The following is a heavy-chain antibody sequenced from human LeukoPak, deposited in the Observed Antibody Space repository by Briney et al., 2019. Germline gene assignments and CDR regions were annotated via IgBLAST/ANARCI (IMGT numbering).Heavy chain of an antibody. V-gene: IGHV3-30*02. CDR2: IRYDGSNK. CDR3: AKDYSSGVTIFGVALD. J-gene: IGHJ4*02. D-gene: IGHD3-3*01. Sequence: PGGSLRLSCAASGFTFSSYGMHWVRQAPGKGLEWVAFIRYDGSNKYYADSVKGRFTISRDNPKNTLYLQMNSLRAEDTAVYYCAKDYSSGVTIFGVALDWGQGTLVTVSS. CDR1: GFTFSSYG.